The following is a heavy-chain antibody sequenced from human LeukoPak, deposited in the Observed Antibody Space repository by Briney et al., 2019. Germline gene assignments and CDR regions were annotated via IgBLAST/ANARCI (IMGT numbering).Heavy chain of an antibody. CDR3: ARGGRITMVRGTPLRLYYFDY. D-gene: IGHD3-10*01. CDR1: GGSFSGYY. V-gene: IGHV4-34*01. J-gene: IGHJ4*02. Sequence: SETLSLTCAVYGGSFSGYYWSWIRQPPGKGLEWIGEINHSGSTNYNPSLKSRVTISVDKSKNQFSLKLSSVAAADTAVYYCARGGRITMVRGTPLRLYYFDYWGQGTLVTVSS. CDR2: INHSGST.